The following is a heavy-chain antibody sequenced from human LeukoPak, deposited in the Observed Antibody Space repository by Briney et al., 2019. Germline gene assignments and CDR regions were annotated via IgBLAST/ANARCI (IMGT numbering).Heavy chain of an antibody. Sequence: SETLSLTCTVSGGSISSSSYYWGWIRQPPGKGLEWIGYIYHSGSTYYNPSLKSRVTISVDRSKNQFSLKLSSVTAADTAVYYCARATAPNYDILTGYYNPRPYYFDYWGQGTLVTVSS. D-gene: IGHD3-9*01. CDR2: IYHSGST. J-gene: IGHJ4*02. CDR3: ARATAPNYDILTGYYNPRPYYFDY. CDR1: GGSISSSSYY. V-gene: IGHV4-39*07.